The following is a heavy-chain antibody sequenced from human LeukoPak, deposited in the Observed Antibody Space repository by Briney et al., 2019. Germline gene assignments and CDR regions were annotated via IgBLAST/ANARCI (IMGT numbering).Heavy chain of an antibody. Sequence: PGGSLGLSCAASGFTFSHYAMHWVRQAPGKGLGWVAVISYDGGNIYYADSVKGRFTLSRDNSKSTMYLLMNSLRPDDTAVYYCARGGLRNGYNGLDYWGQGTLVTVSS. CDR3: ARGGLRNGYNGLDY. D-gene: IGHD5-24*01. J-gene: IGHJ4*02. CDR1: GFTFSHYA. CDR2: ISYDGGNI. V-gene: IGHV3-30-3*01.